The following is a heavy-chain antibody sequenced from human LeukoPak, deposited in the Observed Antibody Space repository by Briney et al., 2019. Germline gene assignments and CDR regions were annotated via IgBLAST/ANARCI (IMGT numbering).Heavy chain of an antibody. D-gene: IGHD6-13*01. J-gene: IGHJ4*02. CDR3: AKLSSYWSFDY. V-gene: IGHV3-48*04. Sequence: GGSLRLSCAASGFIFSTSSVNWVRQAPGRGLEWVSYISDSSTVYYADSVKGRFTISRDNAKNTLFLQMNSLRVEDTAVYYCAKLSSYWSFDYWGQGSLVTVSS. CDR2: ISDSSTV. CDR1: GFIFSTSS.